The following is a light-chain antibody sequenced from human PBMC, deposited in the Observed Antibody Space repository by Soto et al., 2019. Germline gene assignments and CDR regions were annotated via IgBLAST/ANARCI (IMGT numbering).Light chain of an antibody. CDR2: EVT. V-gene: IGLV2-14*01. Sequence: QSALTQPASVSGSPGQAITISCTGTGNDVGGYNFVSWYQQHPGKAPKLIIYEVTNRPSGVSDRFSGSKSGNTASLTISGLQAEDEADYYCSSYTIRTTVLFGGGTKVTVL. CDR3: SSYTIRTTVL. CDR1: GNDVGGYNF. J-gene: IGLJ2*01.